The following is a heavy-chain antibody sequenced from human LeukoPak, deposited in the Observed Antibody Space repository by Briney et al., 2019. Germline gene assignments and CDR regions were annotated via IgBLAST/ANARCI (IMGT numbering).Heavy chain of an antibody. Sequence: ASVKVSCKASGGTFSSYAISWVRQAPGQGLEWMGWISAYNGNTNYAQKLQGRVTMTTDTSTSTAYMELRSLRSDDTAVYYCARDVPIFGVAINLLYYYYGMDVWGQGTTVTVSS. J-gene: IGHJ6*02. CDR3: ARDVPIFGVAINLLYYYYGMDV. CDR2: ISAYNGNT. CDR1: GGTFSSYA. V-gene: IGHV1-18*01. D-gene: IGHD3-3*01.